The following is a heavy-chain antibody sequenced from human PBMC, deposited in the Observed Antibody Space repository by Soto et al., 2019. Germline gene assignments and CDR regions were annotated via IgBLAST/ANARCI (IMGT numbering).Heavy chain of an antibody. Sequence: PSETLSLTCAVYGGSFSGYYWSWIRQPPGKGLEWIGEINHSGSTNYNPSLKSRVTISVDTSKNQFSLKLSSVTAADTAVYYCARGRTPYSSGWYRSFWFDPWGQGTLVTVSS. CDR1: GGSFSGYY. J-gene: IGHJ5*02. CDR3: ARGRTPYSSGWYRSFWFDP. D-gene: IGHD6-19*01. CDR2: INHSGST. V-gene: IGHV4-34*01.